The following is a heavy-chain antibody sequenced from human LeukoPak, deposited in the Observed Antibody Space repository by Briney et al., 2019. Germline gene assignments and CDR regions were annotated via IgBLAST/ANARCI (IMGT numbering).Heavy chain of an antibody. Sequence: GASVKVSCKASGGTLSSYAISWVRQAPGQGLEWMGGIIPIFGTANYAQKFQGRVTITADESTSTAYMELSSLRSEDTAVYYCARSHFNSPRDAFDIWGQGTMVTVSS. V-gene: IGHV1-69*13. D-gene: IGHD4-23*01. CDR3: ARSHFNSPRDAFDI. CDR2: IIPIFGTA. CDR1: GGTLSSYA. J-gene: IGHJ3*02.